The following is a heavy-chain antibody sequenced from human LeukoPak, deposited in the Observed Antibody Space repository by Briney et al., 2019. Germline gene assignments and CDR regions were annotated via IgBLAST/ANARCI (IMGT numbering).Heavy chain of an antibody. CDR3: TRDLAAVPGPRMDV. D-gene: IGHD6-19*01. V-gene: IGHV3-7*03. CDR2: INPDGSER. Sequence: GGSLRLSCAASGFIFSSYYMSWVRQAPGKGLEWVALINPDGSERYYVDSVKGRFTISRDNAKNSLYLQMDSLRGDDTAMYFCTRDLAAVPGPRMDVWGQGTTVTVSS. CDR1: GFIFSSYY. J-gene: IGHJ6*02.